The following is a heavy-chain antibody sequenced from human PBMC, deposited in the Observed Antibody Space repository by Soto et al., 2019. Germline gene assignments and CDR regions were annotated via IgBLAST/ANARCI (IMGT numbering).Heavy chain of an antibody. CDR1: GFSFRNYA. Sequence: EVQLLESGGGLVQPGGSLRLSCAASGFSFRNYAMSWVRQAPGKGLEWISTLTGSSSNIYYADSVKGRFALSRDNSRNTLYLQMNSLTAEDTAVYYCANGRATYGLLTHDYWGQGTLVTVSS. D-gene: IGHD3-10*01. V-gene: IGHV3-23*01. CDR2: LTGSSSNI. J-gene: IGHJ4*02. CDR3: ANGRATYGLLTHDY.